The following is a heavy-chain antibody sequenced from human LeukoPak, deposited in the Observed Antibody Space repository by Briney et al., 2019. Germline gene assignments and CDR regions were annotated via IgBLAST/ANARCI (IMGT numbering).Heavy chain of an antibody. CDR3: AKDSSEDYYYYYYMDV. CDR2: ISSSSSYI. V-gene: IGHV3-21*01. Sequence: GGSLTLYCAASGFTFSSYSMNWVRQAPGKGREWVSSISSSSSYIYYADSVKGRFTISRDNAKNSLYLQRNSLRAEDTAVYYCAKDSSEDYYYYYYMDVWGKGPTVPVSS. D-gene: IGHD2-15*01. J-gene: IGHJ6*03. CDR1: GFTFSSYS.